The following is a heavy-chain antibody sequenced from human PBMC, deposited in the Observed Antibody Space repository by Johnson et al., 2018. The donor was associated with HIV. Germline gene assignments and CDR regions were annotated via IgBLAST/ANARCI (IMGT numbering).Heavy chain of an antibody. Sequence: AFGFTFSNAWMSWVRQAPGKGLEWVGRIKSKTDGGTTDYAAPVKGRFTISRDDSKNTLYLQMNSLKTEDTAVYYCTTERGDPLIGADAFDIWGQGTMVTVSS. J-gene: IGHJ3*02. D-gene: IGHD3-16*01. V-gene: IGHV3-15*01. CDR2: IKSKTDGGTT. CDR1: GFTFSNAW. CDR3: TTERGDPLIGADAFDI.